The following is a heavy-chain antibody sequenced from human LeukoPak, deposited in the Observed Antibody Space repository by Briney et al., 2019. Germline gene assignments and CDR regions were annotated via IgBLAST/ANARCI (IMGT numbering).Heavy chain of an antibody. V-gene: IGHV3-15*01. J-gene: IGHJ6*02. CDR3: TTPHCNGGYCNSGVFVYYYYDKDV. CDR2: IQSKTDGGTT. CDR1: GFIFSNAW. D-gene: IGHD2-15*01. Sequence: PGGSLRLSCAASGFIFSNAWMTWVRRTPGKGLEWIGRIQSKTDGGTTEYAAPVNDRFTISRDDSKNTLYLQINNLKTEDTAVYYCTTPHCNGGYCNSGVFVYYYYDKDVWGQGTTVTVSS.